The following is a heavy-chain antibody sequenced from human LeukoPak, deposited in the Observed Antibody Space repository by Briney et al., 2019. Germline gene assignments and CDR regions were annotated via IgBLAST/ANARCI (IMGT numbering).Heavy chain of an antibody. CDR3: ARVGNDQGPYYYYYMDV. J-gene: IGHJ6*03. CDR2: IYPGDSDT. V-gene: IGHV5-51*01. Sequence: GESLKISCKGSGYSFTSYWIGWVRQMPGKGLEWMGIIYPGDSDTRYSPSFQGQVTISADKSISTAYLQWSSLKASDTAMYYCARVGNDQGPYYYYYMDVWGKGTTVTISS. D-gene: IGHD1-1*01. CDR1: GYSFTSYW.